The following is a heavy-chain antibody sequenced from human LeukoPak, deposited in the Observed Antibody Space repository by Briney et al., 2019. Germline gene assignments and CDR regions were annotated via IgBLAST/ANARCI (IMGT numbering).Heavy chain of an antibody. Sequence: SVRVSCKASGGTFSSYAISWVRQAPGQGLEWMGRIIPILGIANYAQKFQGRVTITADKSTSTAYMELSSLRSEDTAVYYCARSPLLMTTFDYWGQGTLVTVSS. CDR3: ARSPLLMTTFDY. V-gene: IGHV1-69*04. CDR2: IIPILGIA. J-gene: IGHJ4*02. CDR1: GGTFSSYA. D-gene: IGHD4-11*01.